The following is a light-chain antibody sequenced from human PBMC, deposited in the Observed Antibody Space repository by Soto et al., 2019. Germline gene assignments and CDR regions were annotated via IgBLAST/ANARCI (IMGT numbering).Light chain of an antibody. CDR1: SSDIGAYNS. CDR2: DVS. J-gene: IGLJ2*01. V-gene: IGLV2-14*03. CDR3: TSWTTSTTMI. Sequence: QSALTQPASVSGSPGQSITISCTGTSSDIGAYNSVSWYQQHPGKAPKLMIFDVSDRPSGVSNRFSGSKSGNTASLTISGLQAEDEADYYCTSWTTSTTMIFGGGTKVTVL.